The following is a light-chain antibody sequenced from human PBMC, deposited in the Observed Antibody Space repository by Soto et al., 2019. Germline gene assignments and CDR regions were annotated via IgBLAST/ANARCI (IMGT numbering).Light chain of an antibody. CDR2: DAY. J-gene: IGKJ1*01. V-gene: IGKV1-5*01. CDR1: QSISSW. Sequence: DIQMTQSPSTPSASVGDRVTITFRASQSISSWLAWYQQKPGKAPKLLIYDAYSLESGVQSRFSGSGSGTEFTLTIRSLQPDDFATYYCKQYNSYSQTFGQGTKVDI. CDR3: KQYNSYSQT.